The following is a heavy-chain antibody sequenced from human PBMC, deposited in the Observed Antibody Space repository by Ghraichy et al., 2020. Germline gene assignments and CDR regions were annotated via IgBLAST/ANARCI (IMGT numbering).Heavy chain of an antibody. CDR1: GYTFTSYG. Sequence: ASVKVSCKASGYTFTSYGISWVRQAPGQGLEWMGWISAYNGNTNYAQKLQGRVTMTTDTSTSTAYMELRSLRSDDTAVYYCARDEQGAVAGGNYYYYGMDVWGQGTTVTVSS. CDR3: ARDEQGAVAGGNYYYYGMDV. J-gene: IGHJ6*02. V-gene: IGHV1-18*01. CDR2: ISAYNGNT. D-gene: IGHD6-19*01.